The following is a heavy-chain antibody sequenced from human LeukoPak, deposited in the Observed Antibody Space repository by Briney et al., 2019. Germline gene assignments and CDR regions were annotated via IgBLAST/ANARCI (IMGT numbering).Heavy chain of an antibody. CDR1: GFTFTSSA. D-gene: IGHD7-27*01. CDR2: IVVGSGNT. CDR3: AGETGDRLRVDY. J-gene: IGHJ4*02. Sequence: ASVKVSCKASGFTFTSSAMQWVRQARGQRLEWIGWIVVGSGNTNYAQKFQERVTITRDMSTSTAYMELSSLRSEDSAVYYCAGETGDRLRVDYWGQGTLVTVSS. V-gene: IGHV1-58*02.